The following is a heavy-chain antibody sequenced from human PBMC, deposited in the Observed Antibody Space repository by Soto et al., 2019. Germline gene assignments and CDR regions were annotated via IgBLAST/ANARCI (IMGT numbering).Heavy chain of an antibody. V-gene: IGHV4-30-2*01. CDR2: IYHSGST. CDR1: GGSISSGGYS. D-gene: IGHD3-22*01. Sequence: PSETLSLTCAVSGGSISSGGYSWSWIRQPPGKGLEWIGYIYHSGSTYYNPSLKSRVTISVDRSKNQFSLKLSSVTAADTAVYYCASTIYYDSSGYPLGGGYYGMDVWGQGTTVTV. J-gene: IGHJ6*02. CDR3: ASTIYYDSSGYPLGGGYYGMDV.